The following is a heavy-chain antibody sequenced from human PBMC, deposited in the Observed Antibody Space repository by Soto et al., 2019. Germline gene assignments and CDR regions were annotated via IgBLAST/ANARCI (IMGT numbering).Heavy chain of an antibody. J-gene: IGHJ6*03. CDR2: IIPLLGVA. CDR3: ARVAEMSTVTNGYYYYMDI. CDR1: GDTFSKHT. D-gene: IGHD4-17*01. V-gene: IGHV1-69*04. Sequence: QVQLVQSGAEVQKPGSSVKVSCKASGDTFSKHTISGLRQAPGQGLEWMGRIIPLLGVANYAQKFHGRVTITADKSTIPGDMELRSLRSADTAVYYCARVAEMSTVTNGYYYYMDIWCKGTTVNVAS.